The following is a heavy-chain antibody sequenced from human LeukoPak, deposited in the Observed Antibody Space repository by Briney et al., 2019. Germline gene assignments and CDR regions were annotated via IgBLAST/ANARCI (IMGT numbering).Heavy chain of an antibody. CDR1: GYTFTSYG. CDR3: ARESYCSSTSCYYYYYYMDV. CDR2: ISAYNGNT. D-gene: IGHD2-2*01. V-gene: IGHV1-18*01. J-gene: IGHJ6*03. Sequence: ASVKVSCKASGYTFTSYGISWARQAPGQGLEWMGWISAYNGNTNYAQKLQGRVTMTTDTSTSTAYMELRSLRSDDTAVYYCARESYCSSTSCYYYYYYMDVWGKGTTVTVSS.